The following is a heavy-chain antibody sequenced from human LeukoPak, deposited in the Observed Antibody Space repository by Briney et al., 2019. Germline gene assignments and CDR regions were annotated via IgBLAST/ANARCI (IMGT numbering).Heavy chain of an antibody. J-gene: IGHJ6*03. D-gene: IGHD6-13*01. Sequence: GGSLRLSCAASGFTFSSYEMNWVRQAPGKGLEWVSYISSSGSTIYYADSVKGRFTISRDNAKNSLYLQMNSLRAEDTAVYYCARAYSSSWLSTYYYYYYYMDVWGKGTTVTISS. V-gene: IGHV3-48*03. CDR3: ARAYSSSWLSTYYYYYYYMDV. CDR1: GFTFSSYE. CDR2: ISSSGSTI.